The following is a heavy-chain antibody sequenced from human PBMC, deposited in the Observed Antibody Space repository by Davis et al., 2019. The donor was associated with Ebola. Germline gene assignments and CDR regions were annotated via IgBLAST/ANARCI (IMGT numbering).Heavy chain of an antibody. Sequence: SETLSLTCAVSGGSISSSNWWSWVRQPPGKGLEWIGEIYHSGSTNYNPSLKSRVAISVDTSKNQFSLKLTSVTAADTAVYYCARGNLPDYGGHSDSWGQGSLVTVSS. CDR1: GGSISSSNW. CDR3: ARGNLPDYGGHSDS. D-gene: IGHD4-23*01. J-gene: IGHJ5*01. V-gene: IGHV4-4*02. CDR2: IYHSGST.